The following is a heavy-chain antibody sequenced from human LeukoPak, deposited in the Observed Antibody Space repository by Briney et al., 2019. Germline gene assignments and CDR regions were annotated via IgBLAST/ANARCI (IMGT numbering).Heavy chain of an antibody. CDR1: GYTFTGYY. Sequence: GASVKVSCKASGYTFTGYYMHWVRQAPGQGLEWMGWINPNSGNTGYAQKFQGRVTITRNTSISTAYMELSSLRSEDTAVYYCARGVLFMPGDSSGYNYYYYMDVWGKGTTVTVSS. D-gene: IGHD3-22*01. CDR3: ARGVLFMPGDSSGYNYYYYMDV. J-gene: IGHJ6*03. V-gene: IGHV1-8*03. CDR2: INPNSGNT.